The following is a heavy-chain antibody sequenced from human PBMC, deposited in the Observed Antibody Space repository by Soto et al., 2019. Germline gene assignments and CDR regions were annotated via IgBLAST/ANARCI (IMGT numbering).Heavy chain of an antibody. V-gene: IGHV3-64*01. CDR1: GFTFSSYA. J-gene: IGHJ4*02. Sequence: EVQPVESGGGLVQPGGSLRLSCAASGFTFSSYAMHWVRQAPGKGLEYVSAISSNGGSTYYANSVKGRFTISRDNSKNTLYLQMGSLRAEDMAVYYCARDGAVASWGYFDYWGQGTLVTVSS. D-gene: IGHD6-19*01. CDR3: ARDGAVASWGYFDY. CDR2: ISSNGGST.